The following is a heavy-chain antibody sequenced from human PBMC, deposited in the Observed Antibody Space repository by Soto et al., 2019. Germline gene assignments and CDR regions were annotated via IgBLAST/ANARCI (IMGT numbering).Heavy chain of an antibody. CDR3: ARVKQWLVGDYFDY. J-gene: IGHJ4*02. CDR2: FNAENGNT. CDR1: GYTLTEVW. V-gene: IGHV1-24*01. D-gene: IGHD6-19*01. Sequence: SVKVACKVAGYTLTEVWMHWLRQAPGKGLEWMGWFNAENGNTNYAQKFQGRVTMTTDTSTNTAYMELRSLRSDDTAVYYCARVKQWLVGDYFDYWGQGTLVTVSS.